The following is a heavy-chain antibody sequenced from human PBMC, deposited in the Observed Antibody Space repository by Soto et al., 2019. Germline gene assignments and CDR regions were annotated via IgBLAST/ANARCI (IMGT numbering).Heavy chain of an antibody. Sequence: EVQLVESGGGLVKPGGSLRLSCGASGFIFSNAWMNWVRQAPGKGLGWVGRIKSKPDGGTIDYAAPVKGRFTISRDDSKNTVVLQMNSLKIEDTAVYYCSTGGVTSYGSGKAAFDIWGQGTMVTVSS. CDR3: STGGVTSYGSGKAAFDI. D-gene: IGHD3-10*01. CDR1: GFIFSNAW. CDR2: IKSKPDGGTI. V-gene: IGHV3-15*07. J-gene: IGHJ3*02.